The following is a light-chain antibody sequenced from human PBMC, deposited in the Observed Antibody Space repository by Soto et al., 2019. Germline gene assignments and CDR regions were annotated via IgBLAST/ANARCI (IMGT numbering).Light chain of an antibody. CDR1: SSDVGGYNY. Sequence: QSALTQPASVSGSPGQSITISCTGTSSDVGGYNYVSWYQQHPGKAPKLMIYEVSNRPSGVSNRFSGSKSGNTASLTISGLQAEDEAAYYCISYTSSSSSVFGTVTNVTVL. CDR3: ISYTSSSSSV. J-gene: IGLJ1*01. V-gene: IGLV2-14*01. CDR2: EVS.